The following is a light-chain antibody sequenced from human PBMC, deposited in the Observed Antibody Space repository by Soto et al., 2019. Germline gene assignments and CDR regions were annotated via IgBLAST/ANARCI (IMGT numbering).Light chain of an antibody. Sequence: DIQMTQSPSSLSGSVGDRVTITFRASQTISSWLAWYQQKPGKAPKLLIYKASTLKSGVPSNFSGSGSGTEFTLTISSLQSEDFATYYCQQYKSFWTFGQGTKVDTK. CDR1: QTISSW. V-gene: IGKV1-5*03. CDR3: QQYKSFWT. J-gene: IGKJ1*01. CDR2: KAS.